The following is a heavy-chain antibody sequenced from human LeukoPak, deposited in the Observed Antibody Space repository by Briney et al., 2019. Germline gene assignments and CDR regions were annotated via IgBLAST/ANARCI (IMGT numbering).Heavy chain of an antibody. CDR2: ISGSGGST. CDR1: GFTFSSYA. V-gene: IGHV3-23*01. D-gene: IGHD3-10*01. CDR3: AKSALVRGTTGTFDY. J-gene: IGHJ4*02. Sequence: PGGSLRLSCAASGFTFSSYAMNRVRQAPGKGLEWVSGISGSGGSTYYADSVKGRFTISRDNSKNTLYLQMNSLRAEDTAVYYCAKSALVRGTTGTFDYWGQGTLVTVSS.